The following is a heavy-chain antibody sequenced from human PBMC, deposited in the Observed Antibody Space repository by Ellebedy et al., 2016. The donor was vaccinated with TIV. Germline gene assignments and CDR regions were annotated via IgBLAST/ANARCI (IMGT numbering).Heavy chain of an antibody. D-gene: IGHD2-15*01. CDR2: ISGSGGST. V-gene: IGHV3-23*01. Sequence: PGGSLRLSCAAPGFTLSSFGIGWGSEAAGKGVEWVSAISGSGGSTYYAESLKGRCNISRDISRNTLYLQMNSLISEDTAVYYCAKDRALGYCTCGSRNTKWGHGTLVTVSS. CDR3: AKDRALGYCTCGSRNTK. CDR1: GFTLSSFG. J-gene: IGHJ4*01.